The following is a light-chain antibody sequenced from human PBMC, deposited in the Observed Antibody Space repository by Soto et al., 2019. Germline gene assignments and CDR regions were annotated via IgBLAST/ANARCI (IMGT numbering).Light chain of an antibody. Sequence: IQMTQSPSSLSASVGDRVTITCRASQRITTYLKWYQQKPGKAPKLLISTAATLQGGVPSRFSGSGSGTDFTLTITTLQPEDFANYFFQQSYSTPYTFGQGTTLEIK. CDR3: QQSYSTPYT. CDR2: TAA. J-gene: IGKJ2*01. V-gene: IGKV1-39*01. CDR1: QRITTY.